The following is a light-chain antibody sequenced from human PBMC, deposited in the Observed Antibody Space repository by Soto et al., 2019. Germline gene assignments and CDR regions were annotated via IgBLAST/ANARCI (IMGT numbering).Light chain of an antibody. CDR1: QSLSGW. CDR2: KAS. Sequence: DIQMTQSPSTLSASVGDRVTITCRASQSLSGWLAWYQQKPGKAPKLLIYKASSLESGVPSRFSGNGSGTDFTLTISSLQPDDFATYYCQQYETFSGTFGPGTKVEI. V-gene: IGKV1-5*03. CDR3: QQYETFSGT. J-gene: IGKJ1*01.